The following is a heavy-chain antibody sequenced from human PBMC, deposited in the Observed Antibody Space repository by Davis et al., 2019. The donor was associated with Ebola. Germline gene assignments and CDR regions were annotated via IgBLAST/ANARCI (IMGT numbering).Heavy chain of an antibody. CDR3: AREWSYYSSSEGEFDY. J-gene: IGHJ4*02. CDR1: GFTFSNFH. V-gene: IGHV3-74*01. CDR2: IDPDGTGT. D-gene: IGHD6-6*01. Sequence: PGGSLRLSCAASGFTFSNFHIHWVRQTPGKGLVWVARIDPDGTGTNYADSVKGRFTISRDNAKNTLSLQLNSLRDEDTAMYYCAREWSYYSSSEGEFDYWGQGTLVTVSS.